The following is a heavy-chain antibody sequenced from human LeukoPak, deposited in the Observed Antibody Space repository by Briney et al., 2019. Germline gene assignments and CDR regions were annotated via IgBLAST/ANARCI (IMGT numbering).Heavy chain of an antibody. Sequence: GGSLTLSCAASGFTFSSYSVNWVRQAPGKGLEWVGYISSSSRTIYYGDSVKGRFTISRDDAKNSLCLQMNGLRDEDTAVYYCAIDLEKVLLRFRESAWGQGTLVTVSS. J-gene: IGHJ5*02. CDR2: ISSSSRTI. D-gene: IGHD3-10*01. CDR1: GFTFSSYS. CDR3: AIDLEKVLLRFRESA. V-gene: IGHV3-48*02.